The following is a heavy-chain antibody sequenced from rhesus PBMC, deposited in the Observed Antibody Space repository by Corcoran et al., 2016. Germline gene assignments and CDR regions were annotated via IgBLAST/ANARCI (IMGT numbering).Heavy chain of an antibody. CDR3: ARVGYCTSTTCYGYFDY. D-gene: IGHD2-2*01. V-gene: IGHV4-80*01. CDR1: GASISSNW. J-gene: IGHJ4*01. Sequence: QVQLQESGPGLVKPSETLSLTCTVSGASISSNWWSWIRQPPGKGLEWIGEINGKSWSNHTNPPLKKRVTNSKVASKNQVSLKLSSVTAADTAVYYCARVGYCTSTTCYGYFDYWGQGVLVTVSS. CDR2: INGKSWSN.